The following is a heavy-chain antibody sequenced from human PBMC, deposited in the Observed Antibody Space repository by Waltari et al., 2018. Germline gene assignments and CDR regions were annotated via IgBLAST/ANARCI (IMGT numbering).Heavy chain of an antibody. D-gene: IGHD6-13*01. V-gene: IGHV1-8*03. J-gene: IGHJ4*02. CDR2: MNPNSGNT. CDR1: GYTFTSYD. Sequence: QVQLVQSGAEVKKPGASVKVSCMASGYTFTSYDINWVRQATGQGLEGMGWMNPNSGNTGYAQKFQGRVTITRNTSISTAYMELSSLRSEDTAVYYCARGERGEQQLVLPYWGQGTLVTVSS. CDR3: ARGERGEQQLVLPY.